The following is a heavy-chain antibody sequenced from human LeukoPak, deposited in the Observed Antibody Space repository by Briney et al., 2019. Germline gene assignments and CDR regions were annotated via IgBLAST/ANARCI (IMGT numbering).Heavy chain of an antibody. Sequence: PGGSLRLSCAASGFTFSSYSMNWVRQAPGKGLEWVSYISNTGSTIYYADSVKGRFTISRDNARNSLYLQMNGLRAEDTAVYYCARELWSTSPPFDYWGQGTLVIVSS. D-gene: IGHD2-2*01. CDR1: GFTFSSYS. CDR3: ARELWSTSPPFDY. CDR2: ISNTGSTI. V-gene: IGHV3-48*01. J-gene: IGHJ4*02.